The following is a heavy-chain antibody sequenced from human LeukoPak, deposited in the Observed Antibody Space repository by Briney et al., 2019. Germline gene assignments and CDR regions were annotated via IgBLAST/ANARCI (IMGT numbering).Heavy chain of an antibody. CDR1: RFLFRIYS. V-gene: IGHV3-21*04. D-gene: IGHD3-22*01. CDR3: AKFRRYYDSSGYYYREGLYYFDY. CDR2: ISSSSSYI. Sequence: GGPQRLLCRPSRFLFRIYSMIGARHAPGKGREGVSSISSSSSYIYYGDSVKGIFPISRDNAKNSLYRQMNSLRVEDNAVYYCAKFRRYYDSSGYYYREGLYYFDYWGQGTLVTVSS. J-gene: IGHJ4*02.